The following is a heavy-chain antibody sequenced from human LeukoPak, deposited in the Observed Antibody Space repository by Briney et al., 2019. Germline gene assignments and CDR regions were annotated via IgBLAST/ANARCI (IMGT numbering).Heavy chain of an antibody. V-gene: IGHV4-59*08. CDR2: IYYGGST. D-gene: IGHD1-26*01. CDR1: GGSISSYY. Sequence: SETLSLTCSVSGGSISSYYWSWIRRPPGKGLEWIGYIYYGGSTNYSPSLKSRVTISVDTSKNQVSLRLSFVTAADTAVYYCARRLIVGATVAFDIWGQGTMVTVSS. CDR3: ARRLIVGATVAFDI. J-gene: IGHJ3*02.